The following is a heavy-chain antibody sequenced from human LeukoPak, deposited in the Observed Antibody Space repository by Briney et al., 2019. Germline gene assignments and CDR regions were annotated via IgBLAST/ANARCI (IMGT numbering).Heavy chain of an antibody. CDR2: ISGNSGSI. J-gene: IGHJ3*02. V-gene: IGHV3-9*01. CDR3: VRRSALEDAFDM. Sequence: GGSLRLSCAGSGFTFDDYGMHWVRQAPGKGLEWVSGISGNSGSIAYADSVKGRFTISRDNAKNSLFLQMNSLRAEDTALYYCVRRSALEDAFDMGGEGPIVTVS. CDR1: GFTFDDYG.